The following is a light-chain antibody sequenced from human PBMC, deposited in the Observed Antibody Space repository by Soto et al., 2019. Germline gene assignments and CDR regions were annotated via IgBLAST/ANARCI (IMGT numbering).Light chain of an antibody. CDR2: GVT. CDR3: FSHRRGDSHV. CDR1: SRDVGGYNY. V-gene: IGLV2-14*01. Sequence: QSALTQPASVSGSPGQSITISCTGTSRDVGGYNYVSWYQQYPGKAPKLMIYGVTNRPSGVSNRFSGSETGNTASLTISGLQAEDEAYYYCFSHRRGDSHVFGTGTKVTVL. J-gene: IGLJ1*01.